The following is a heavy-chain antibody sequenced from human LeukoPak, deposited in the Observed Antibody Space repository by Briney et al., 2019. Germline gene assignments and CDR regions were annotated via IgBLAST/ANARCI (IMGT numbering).Heavy chain of an antibody. CDR1: GGSFSSYS. CDR3: ARAPYYYDSSGYYPFDY. V-gene: IGHV1-69*05. D-gene: IGHD3-22*01. J-gene: IGHJ4*02. Sequence: SVKVSCMASGGSFSSYSISWVRQAPGPGLEWMGGIIPIFGKANYAQKFQGRVTITTNESTSPAYMEPSSQISKGTALDYVARAPYYYDSSGYYPFDYWGQGTLVTVSS. CDR2: IIPIFGKA.